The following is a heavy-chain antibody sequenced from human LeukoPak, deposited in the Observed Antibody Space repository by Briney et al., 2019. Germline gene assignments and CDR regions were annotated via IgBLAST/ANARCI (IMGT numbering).Heavy chain of an antibody. CDR3: ARVDPYCSSTSCYAERDHAFDI. Sequence: GASVKVSCKASGGTFSSYAISWVRQAPGQGLEWMGGIIPIFGTANYAQKFQGRVTITADESTSTAYMELSSLRSEDTAVYYCARVDPYCSSTSCYAERDHAFDIWGQGTMVTVSS. CDR1: GGTFSSYA. D-gene: IGHD2-2*01. J-gene: IGHJ3*02. CDR2: IIPIFGTA. V-gene: IGHV1-69*13.